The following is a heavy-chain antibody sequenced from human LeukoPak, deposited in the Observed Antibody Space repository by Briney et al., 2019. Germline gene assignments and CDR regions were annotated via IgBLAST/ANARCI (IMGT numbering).Heavy chain of an antibody. CDR3: ASALGYCSSTSCYIFK. V-gene: IGHV4-30-2*01. D-gene: IGHD2-2*02. J-gene: IGHJ4*02. CDR1: GGSISSSSYY. Sequence: PSETLSLTCTVSGGSISSSSYYWSWIRQPPGKGLEWIGYIYHSGSTYYNPSLKSRVTISVDRSKNQFSLKLSSVTAADTAVYYCASALGYCSSTSCYIFKWGQGTLVTVSS. CDR2: IYHSGST.